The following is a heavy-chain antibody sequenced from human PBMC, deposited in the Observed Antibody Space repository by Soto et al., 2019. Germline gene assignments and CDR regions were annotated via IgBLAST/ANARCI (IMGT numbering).Heavy chain of an antibody. CDR3: ARSRRQWFGGTLSYYFDF. V-gene: IGHV3-7*01. CDR2: IKEDVSEA. D-gene: IGHD3-10*01. CDR1: GFAFNIYA. J-gene: IGHJ4*01. Sequence: PGGSLRLSCAASGFAFNIYAMSWVRQAPGKGLEWVANIKEDVSEANYVDSVKGRFAVSRDKDTLYLQLNSLTPEDTAVYYCARSRRQWFGGTLSYYFDFWGHGTLVTVSS.